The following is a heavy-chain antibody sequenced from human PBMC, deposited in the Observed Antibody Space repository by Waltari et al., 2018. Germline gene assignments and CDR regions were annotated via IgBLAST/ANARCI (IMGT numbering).Heavy chain of an antibody. D-gene: IGHD3-22*01. CDR3: ARDGITYYYDSSGYYNAFDI. J-gene: IGHJ3*02. CDR1: GYSISSGYY. V-gene: IGHV4-38-2*02. CDR2: IYHSGST. Sequence: QVQLQESGPGLVKPSETLSLTCAVSGYSISSGYYWGWIRQPPGKGLEWIGSIYHSGSTSYNPSLKSRVTKSVDTSKNQVSLKLSSVTAADTAVYYCARDGITYYYDSSGYYNAFDIWGQGTMVTVSS.